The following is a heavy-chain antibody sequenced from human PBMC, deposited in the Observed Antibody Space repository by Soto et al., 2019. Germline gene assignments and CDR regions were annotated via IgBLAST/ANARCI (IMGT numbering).Heavy chain of an antibody. CDR1: GYTFTSYG. CDR3: ARDKLKGRGYRYGCWFAP. CDR2: ISAYNGNT. D-gene: IGHD5-18*01. Sequence: ASVKVSCKASGYTFTSYGISWVRQAPGQGLEWMGWISAYNGNTNYAQKLQGRVTMTTDTSTSTAYMELRSLRSDDTAVYYCARDKLKGRGYRYGCWFAPWGQGTLVTVSS. V-gene: IGHV1-18*01. J-gene: IGHJ5*02.